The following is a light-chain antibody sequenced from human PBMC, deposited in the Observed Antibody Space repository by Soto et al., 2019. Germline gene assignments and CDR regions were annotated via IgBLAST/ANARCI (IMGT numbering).Light chain of an antibody. CDR2: DAS. J-gene: IGKJ1*01. CDR1: QTVSSY. V-gene: IGKV3-11*01. Sequence: EIVLTQSPATLSLSPGERATLSCRASQTVSSYLAWYQQRPGQAPRLLIYDASNRATGIPARFSGSGSGTDFTLTISSLEPEDFAVXYCQQRNNWPTFGQGTKVEIK. CDR3: QQRNNWPT.